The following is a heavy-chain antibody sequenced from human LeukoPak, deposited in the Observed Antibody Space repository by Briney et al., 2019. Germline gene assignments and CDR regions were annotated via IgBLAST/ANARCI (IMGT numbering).Heavy chain of an antibody. CDR2: ISHDGSNK. D-gene: IGHD5-24*01. J-gene: IGHJ6*02. CDR3: AKSGDGYNYDGMDV. CDR1: GFTFRSYG. Sequence: PGGSLRLSCAASGFTFRSYGMHWVRQAPGKGLEWVAVISHDGSNKYYADSVKGRFTISRDNSKNTLFLQMNSLRAEDTAVYYCAKSGDGYNYDGMDVWGQGTTVTVSS. V-gene: IGHV3-30*18.